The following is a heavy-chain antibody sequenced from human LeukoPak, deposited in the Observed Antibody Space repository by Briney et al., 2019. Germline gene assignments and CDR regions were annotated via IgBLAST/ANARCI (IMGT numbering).Heavy chain of an antibody. CDR1: GFTFSNYN. J-gene: IGHJ4*02. V-gene: IGHV3-48*01. D-gene: IGHD5-24*01. CDR2: INSGSSTI. CDR3: AKEEDGYNFFDY. Sequence: GGSLRLSCAASGFTFSNYNMNWVRQAPGKGLEWVSYINSGSSTISYADSVKGRFTISRDNARNSLYLQMNSLRAEDTAVYYCAKEEDGYNFFDYWGQGTLVTVSS.